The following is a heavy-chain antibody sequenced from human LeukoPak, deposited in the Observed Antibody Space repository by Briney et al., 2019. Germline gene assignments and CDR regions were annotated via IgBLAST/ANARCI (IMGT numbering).Heavy chain of an antibody. Sequence: ASVRVSCKASGYIFIVHYIHWVRQAPGQGLEWMGWISPNSGGTNYAQIFQGRDAITRDTSMSTVYMELSSLRSDDTAVYYCARDHSGATMGRGYDYYMDVWGKGTTVTVSS. CDR1: GYIFIVHY. CDR3: ARDHSGATMGRGYDYYMDV. J-gene: IGHJ6*03. D-gene: IGHD5-12*01. V-gene: IGHV1-2*02. CDR2: ISPNSGGT.